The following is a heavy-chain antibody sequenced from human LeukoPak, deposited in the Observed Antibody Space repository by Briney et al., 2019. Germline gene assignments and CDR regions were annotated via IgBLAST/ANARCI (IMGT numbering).Heavy chain of an antibody. D-gene: IGHD4-17*01. Sequence: KPSETLSLTCAVYGGSFSGYYWSWIRQPPGKGLEWIGEINHSGSTNYNPSLKSRVTISVDTSKNQFSLKLSSVTAADTAVYYCARDRPDYGDNWFDPWGQGTLVTVSS. J-gene: IGHJ5*02. CDR3: ARDRPDYGDNWFDP. V-gene: IGHV4-34*01. CDR1: GGSFSGYY. CDR2: INHSGST.